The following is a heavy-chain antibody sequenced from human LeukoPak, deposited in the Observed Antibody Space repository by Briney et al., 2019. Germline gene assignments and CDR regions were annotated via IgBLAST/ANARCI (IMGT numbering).Heavy chain of an antibody. V-gene: IGHV3-21*01. CDR2: ISSSSSYI. CDR1: GFTFSSYS. Sequence: GGSLRLSCAASGFTFSSYSMNWVRQAPGKGLEWVSSISSSSSYIYYADSVKGRFTISRDNAKNSLYLQMNSLRAEDTAVYYCAREVYYGSGSYTYNWFDPWGQGTLVTVSS. D-gene: IGHD3-10*01. J-gene: IGHJ5*02. CDR3: AREVYYGSGSYTYNWFDP.